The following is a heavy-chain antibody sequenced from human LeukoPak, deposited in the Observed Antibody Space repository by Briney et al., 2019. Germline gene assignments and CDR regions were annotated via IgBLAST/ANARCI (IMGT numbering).Heavy chain of an antibody. D-gene: IGHD6-13*01. Sequence: PGGSLRLSCAASGFTFSSYPMNWVRQAPGKGLEWVSSITRSSSYIYYADSVKGRFTISRDNAKNSVYLQMNSLRAEDTAVYYCAKDKTLGYRKLDYWGQGTLVIVSS. V-gene: IGHV3-21*04. CDR3: AKDKTLGYRKLDY. J-gene: IGHJ4*02. CDR1: GFTFSSYP. CDR2: ITRSSSYI.